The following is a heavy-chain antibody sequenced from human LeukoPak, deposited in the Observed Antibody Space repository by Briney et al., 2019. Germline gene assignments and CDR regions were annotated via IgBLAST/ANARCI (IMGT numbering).Heavy chain of an antibody. CDR1: GFTFSSYG. Sequence: PGGTLRLSCAASGFTFSSYGMSWVRQAPGKGLVWVSRINNDGSDMSYADSVKGRFTISRDNAKNTLYLQMNSLRVEDTAVYYCARVFHLTDHWGQGTLVTVSS. V-gene: IGHV3-74*01. J-gene: IGHJ4*02. CDR2: INNDGSDM. CDR3: ARVFHLTDH.